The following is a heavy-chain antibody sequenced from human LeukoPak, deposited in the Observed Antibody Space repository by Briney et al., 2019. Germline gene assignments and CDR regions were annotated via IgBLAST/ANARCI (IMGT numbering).Heavy chain of an antibody. V-gene: IGHV1-3*01. CDR2: INAGNGNT. CDR3: ARGRSVVVVPAAIHYYYGMDV. J-gene: IGHJ6*04. CDR1: GYTFTSYA. Sequence: ASVKVSCKASGYTFTSYAMHWVRQAPGQRLEWMGWINAGNGNTKYSQKFQGRVTITRDTSASTAYMELSSLGSEDTAVYYCARGRSVVVVPAAIHYYYGMDVWGKGTTVTVSS. D-gene: IGHD2-2*01.